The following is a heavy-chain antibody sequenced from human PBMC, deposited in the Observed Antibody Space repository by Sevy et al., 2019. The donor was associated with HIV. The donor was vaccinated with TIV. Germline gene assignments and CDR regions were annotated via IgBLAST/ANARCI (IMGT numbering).Heavy chain of an antibody. D-gene: IGHD2-2*01. CDR2: INPNSGGT. CDR1: GYTFTGYY. Sequence: ASVKVSCKASGYTFTGYYMHWVRQAPGQGLEWMGRINPNSGGTNYAQKFQGRVTMTRDTSISTAYMELSRLRSDDTAVYYCARIPDVVVVPAATHAVTGNWFDPWGQGTLVTVSS. J-gene: IGHJ5*02. V-gene: IGHV1-2*06. CDR3: ARIPDVVVVPAATHAVTGNWFDP.